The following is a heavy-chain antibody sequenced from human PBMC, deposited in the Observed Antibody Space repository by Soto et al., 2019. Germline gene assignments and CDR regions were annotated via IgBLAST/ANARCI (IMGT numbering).Heavy chain of an antibody. CDR2: MNPNSSNT. V-gene: IGHV1-8*01. D-gene: IGHD2-2*01. J-gene: IGHJ3*02. CDR3: AIVLRYCSSTSCYAIDAFDI. CDR1: GYTFTSYD. Sequence: GASVKVSCKASGYTFTSYDINWVRQATGQRLERMGWMNPNSSNTGYAQKFQGRVTMTRNTSISTAYMELSSLRSEDTAVYYCAIVLRYCSSTSCYAIDAFDIWGQVTMVTVSS.